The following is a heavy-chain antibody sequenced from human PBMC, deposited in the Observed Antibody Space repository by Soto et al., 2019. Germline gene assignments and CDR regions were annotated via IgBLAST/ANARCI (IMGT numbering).Heavy chain of an antibody. D-gene: IGHD1-7*01. CDR2: IYYSGST. Sequence: PSETLSLTCTVSGGSISSSSYYWGWIRQPPGKGLEWIGSIYYSGSTYYNPSLKSRVTISVDTSKNQFSLKLSSVTAADTAVYYCASSNWNYEGWPPAVAFDYWGQGTLVTVSS. CDR3: ASSNWNYEGWPPAVAFDY. CDR1: GGSISSSSYY. J-gene: IGHJ4*02. V-gene: IGHV4-39*01.